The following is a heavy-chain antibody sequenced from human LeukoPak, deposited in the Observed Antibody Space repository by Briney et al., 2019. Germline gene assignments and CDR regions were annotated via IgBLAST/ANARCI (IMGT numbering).Heavy chain of an antibody. CDR1: GGTFSSYA. CDR2: IIPIFGTA. D-gene: IGHD3-3*01. Sequence: SVKVSCKASGGTFSSYAISWVRQAPGQGLEWMGGIIPIFGTANYAQKFQGRVTITTDESTSTAYMELSSLRSEDTAVYYCARVLRFLASRGYYYYYMDVWGKGTTVTVSS. J-gene: IGHJ6*03. V-gene: IGHV1-69*05. CDR3: ARVLRFLASRGYYYYYMDV.